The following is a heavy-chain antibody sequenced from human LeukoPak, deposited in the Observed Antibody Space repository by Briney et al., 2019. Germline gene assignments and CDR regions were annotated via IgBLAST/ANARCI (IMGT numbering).Heavy chain of an antibody. V-gene: IGHV3-48*01. J-gene: IGHJ4*02. Sequence: GGSLRLSCAASGFTFSSYSMNWVRQAPGKGLEWVSYISSSSRTIYYADSVKGRFTISRDNAKNSLYLQMNSLRAEDTAVYYCARDSPYYDFWSGYFLGYWGQGTLVTVSS. CDR2: ISSSSRTI. D-gene: IGHD3-3*01. CDR3: ARDSPYYDFWSGYFLGY. CDR1: GFTFSSYS.